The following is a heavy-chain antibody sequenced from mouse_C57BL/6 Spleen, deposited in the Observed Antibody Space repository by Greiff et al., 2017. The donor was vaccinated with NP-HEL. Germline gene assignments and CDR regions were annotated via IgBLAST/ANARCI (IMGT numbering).Heavy chain of an antibody. CDR3: AMYDGYLYAMDY. CDR2: INPNNGGT. J-gene: IGHJ4*01. D-gene: IGHD2-3*01. CDR1: GYTFTDYY. Sequence: EVQLQQSGPELVKPGASVKISCKASGYTFTDYYMNWVKQSHGKSLEWIGDINPNNGGTSYNQKFKGKATLTVDKSSSTAYMELRSLTSEDSAVYYCAMYDGYLYAMDYWGQGTSVTVSS. V-gene: IGHV1-26*01.